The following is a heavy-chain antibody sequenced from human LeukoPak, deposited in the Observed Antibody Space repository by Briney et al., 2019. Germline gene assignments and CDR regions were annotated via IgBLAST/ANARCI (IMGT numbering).Heavy chain of an antibody. V-gene: IGHV3-74*01. J-gene: IGHJ4*01. Sequence: RGSLKLSCAASGFTFSTYWMHWVRQAPGKGLVWVSRMNNDGSSTNYADSVKGRFTISRDNAKNTLYLQMNSLRAEDTAVYYCARGYYGDTHFDYWGQGILVTVSS. D-gene: IGHD4-17*01. CDR3: ARGYYGDTHFDY. CDR1: GFTFSTYW. CDR2: MNNDGSST.